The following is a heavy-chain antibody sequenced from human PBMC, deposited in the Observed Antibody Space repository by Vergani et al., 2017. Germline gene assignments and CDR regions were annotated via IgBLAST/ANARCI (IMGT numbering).Heavy chain of an antibody. CDR3: ASDTHSGQRADR. D-gene: IGHD6-19*01. CDR1: FDSIRNLY. J-gene: IGHJ5*02. Sequence: QVQLQESGPGLVKSSETLSLTCSVSFDSIRNLYCNWIRQPPGKGLEWIGSIHYSENTNYNPSRKTRVTISVDTAKNQFSLTVTSVTAADTAVYYCASDTHSGQRADRWGQGILVTVTS. V-gene: IGHV4-59*11. CDR2: IHYSENT.